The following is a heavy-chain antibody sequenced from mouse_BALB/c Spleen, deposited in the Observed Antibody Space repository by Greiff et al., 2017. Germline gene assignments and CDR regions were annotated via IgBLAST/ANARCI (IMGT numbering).Heavy chain of an antibody. CDR1: GYTFTSYW. CDR2: IDPSDSYT. CDR3: TSYGNYGAMDD. D-gene: IGHD2-1*01. V-gene: IGHV1S127*01. J-gene: IGHJ4*01. Sequence: QVQLQQPGAELVKPGASVKMSCKASGYTFTSYWMPWVKQRPGQGLEWIGVIDPSDSYTSYNQKFKGKDTLTVDTSSSTAYMQLSSLTSEDSAVYYCTSYGNYGAMDDWGQGTSVTVSS.